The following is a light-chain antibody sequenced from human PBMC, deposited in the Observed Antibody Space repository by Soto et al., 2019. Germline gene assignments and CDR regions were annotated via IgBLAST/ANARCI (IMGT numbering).Light chain of an antibody. CDR3: QQTYTLPHT. Sequence: DIQMTQSPSSLSASVGDTVTITCRASQTIITYLNRYQQKPGKAPKLLIYFASTLQSGVPSRFSGSRSGTDFTLTISSLQSEDFATYYCQQTYTLPHTFGQGTKVEIK. J-gene: IGKJ1*01. CDR1: QTIITY. CDR2: FAS. V-gene: IGKV1-39*01.